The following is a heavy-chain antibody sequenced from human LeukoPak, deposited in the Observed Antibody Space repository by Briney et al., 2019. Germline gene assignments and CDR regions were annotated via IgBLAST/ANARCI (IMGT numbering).Heavy chain of an antibody. Sequence: PGGSLRLSCAASGFTFSTYAMSWVRQAPGKGLDWVSAISGSGGTTYYADSVQGRFTISRDNSKNTLYLQMNSLGAEDTAVYYCAKLSSSWQIDSWGQGTLVTVSS. CDR3: AKLSSSWQIDS. CDR1: GFTFSTYA. V-gene: IGHV3-23*01. CDR2: ISGSGGTT. J-gene: IGHJ4*02. D-gene: IGHD6-13*01.